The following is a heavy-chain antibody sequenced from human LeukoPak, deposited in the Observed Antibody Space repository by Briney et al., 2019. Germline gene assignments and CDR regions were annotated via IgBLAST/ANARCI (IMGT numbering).Heavy chain of an antibody. CDR3: AKSRYSSSWERAAYFQH. Sequence: GGSLRLSCAASGFTFSSYAMSWVRQAPGKGLEWVSAISGSGGSTYYADSVKGRFTISRDNSKNTLYLQMNSLRAEDTAVYYCAKSRYSSSWERAAYFQHWGQGTLVTVSS. J-gene: IGHJ1*01. CDR1: GFTFSSYA. CDR2: ISGSGGST. D-gene: IGHD6-13*01. V-gene: IGHV3-23*01.